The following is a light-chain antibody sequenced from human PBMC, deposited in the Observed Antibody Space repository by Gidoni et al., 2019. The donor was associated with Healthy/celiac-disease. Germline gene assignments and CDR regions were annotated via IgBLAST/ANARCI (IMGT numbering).Light chain of an antibody. CDR1: ALPKQY. V-gene: IGLV3-25*03. CDR3: QSADSSGTPVV. CDR2: QDS. J-gene: IGLJ2*01. Sequence: SYELPQPPSVSVSPGQTARITCSGDALPKQYAYWYQQKPGQAPVLVIYQDSERPSGIPERFSASSSGTTVTLTISGVQAEDEADYYCQSADSSGTPVVFGGGTKLTVL.